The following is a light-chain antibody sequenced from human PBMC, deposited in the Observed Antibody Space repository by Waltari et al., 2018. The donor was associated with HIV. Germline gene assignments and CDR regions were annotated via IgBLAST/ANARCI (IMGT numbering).Light chain of an antibody. CDR2: DFT. Sequence: QSALTQPHSVSASPGQSVTIPCNGTSSDVGNSNFVSWYQQHPGKVPRRLSDDFTKRPPGVPCRFSGSRSGNTSSLTISGLRNEDEADYFCFSYTDTYFWVFGGGTSLTVV. J-gene: IGLJ3*02. CDR1: SSDVGNSNF. CDR3: FSYTDTYFWV. V-gene: IGLV2-11*01.